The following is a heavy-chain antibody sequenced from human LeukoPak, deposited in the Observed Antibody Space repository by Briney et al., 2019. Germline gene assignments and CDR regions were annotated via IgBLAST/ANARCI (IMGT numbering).Heavy chain of an antibody. J-gene: IGHJ4*02. CDR3: ARGGWQQLGYFDY. CDR2: INHSGST. CDR1: GGSFSGYY. V-gene: IGHV4-34*01. D-gene: IGHD6-13*01. Sequence: SETLSLTCAVYGGSFSGYYWRWIRQPPGKGLEWIGEINHSGSTNYNPSLKSRVTISVDTSKNQFSLKLSSVTAADTAVYYCARGGWQQLGYFDYWGQGTLVTVSS.